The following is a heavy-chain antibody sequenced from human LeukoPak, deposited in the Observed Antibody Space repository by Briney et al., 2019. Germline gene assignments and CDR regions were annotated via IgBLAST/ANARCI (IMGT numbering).Heavy chain of an antibody. Sequence: PSETLSLTCTVSGGSFSSDYWSWIRQPAGKGLEWLGRIYTSGSTDYNRSLKSRVTISVDTSRNQFSLRLSSVTAADTAVYYCAREGFGDYQYYGLDVWGQGTTVTVSS. CDR3: AREGFGDYQYYGLDV. CDR2: IYTSGST. J-gene: IGHJ6*02. CDR1: GGSFSSDY. V-gene: IGHV4-4*07. D-gene: IGHD3-16*01.